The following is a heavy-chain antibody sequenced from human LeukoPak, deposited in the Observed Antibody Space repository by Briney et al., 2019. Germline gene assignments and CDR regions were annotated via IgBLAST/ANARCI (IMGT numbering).Heavy chain of an antibody. CDR1: GFTFSDYY. V-gene: IGHV3-7*01. D-gene: IGHD1-26*01. CDR2: IGQDGTEK. J-gene: IGHJ4*02. Sequence: GGSLRLSCAASGFTFSDYYMSWIRQTPGKGLEWVANIGQDGTEKYCVDSVKGRFTISRDNAKNSLYLQMNSLRAEDTAVYYCATDYRGYFDYWGQGILVIVSS. CDR3: ATDYRGYFDY.